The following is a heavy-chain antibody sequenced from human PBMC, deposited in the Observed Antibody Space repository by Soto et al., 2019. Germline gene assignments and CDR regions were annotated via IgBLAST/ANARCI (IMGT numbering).Heavy chain of an antibody. V-gene: IGHV1-8*01. J-gene: IGHJ4*02. Sequence: ASVKVSCKASGYTFTSYDINWVRQATGQGLEWMGWMNPNSGNTGYAQKFQGRVTMTRNTSISTAYMELSSLRSEDTAVYYCARGVVVPAAMVDYWAQGNLVPVSS. CDR2: MNPNSGNT. CDR1: GYTFTSYD. D-gene: IGHD2-2*01. CDR3: ARGVVVPAAMVDY.